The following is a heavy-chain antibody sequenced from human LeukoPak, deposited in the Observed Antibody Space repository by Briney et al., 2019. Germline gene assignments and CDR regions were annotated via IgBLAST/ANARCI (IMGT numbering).Heavy chain of an antibody. V-gene: IGHV3-30-3*01. CDR3: ARVMGVYGFDY. CDR2: ISYDGSNK. J-gene: IGHJ4*02. CDR1: GSTFSSYA. D-gene: IGHD5/OR15-5a*01. Sequence: PGGSLRLSCAASGSTFSSYAMHWVRQAPGKGLEWVAVISYDGSNKYYADSVKGRFTISRDNSKNKLYLQMNSLRAEDTAVYYCARVMGVYGFDYWGQGTLVTVSS.